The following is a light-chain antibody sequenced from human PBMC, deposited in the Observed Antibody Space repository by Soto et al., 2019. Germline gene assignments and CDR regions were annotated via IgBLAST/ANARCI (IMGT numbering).Light chain of an antibody. Sequence: DIQMTQSPSTLSASVGGRVTITCRASQSISSWLAWYQQKPGKAPKLMIYKASSLESRVPSRFSGSGSGTEFTLTISSLQPDDFATYYCQQYNSYPLTFGGGTKVDI. V-gene: IGKV1-5*03. CDR2: KAS. CDR3: QQYNSYPLT. J-gene: IGKJ4*01. CDR1: QSISSW.